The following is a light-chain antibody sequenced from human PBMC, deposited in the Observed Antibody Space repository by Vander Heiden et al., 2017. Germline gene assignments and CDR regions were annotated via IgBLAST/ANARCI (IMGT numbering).Light chain of an antibody. V-gene: IGKV4-1*01. CDR1: QSILYSSNNKNY. CDR3: QQYYSTPLT. J-gene: IGKJ4*01. CDR2: WAS. Sequence: DLVITQSPAPLAVALGERATVNCKSSQSILYSSNNKNYLAWYQQKPGQPPRLLIYWASTRESGVPDRFSGSGSGTEFTLTISSLQAEDGAVYYCQQYYSTPLTFGGGTKVEIK.